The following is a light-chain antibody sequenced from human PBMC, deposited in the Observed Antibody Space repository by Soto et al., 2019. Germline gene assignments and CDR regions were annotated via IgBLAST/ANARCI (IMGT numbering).Light chain of an antibody. Sequence: QSALTQPASVSGSPGQSITISCTGTSGDVGAYNYVSWYQQHPGKAPKLMIYEVSNRPSGVSNRFSGSKSGSTASLTISGLQAEDEADYYCSSYTSSSTPCVFGSGTKLTVL. V-gene: IGLV2-14*01. CDR3: SSYTSSSTPCV. CDR2: EVS. J-gene: IGLJ1*01. CDR1: SGDVGAYNY.